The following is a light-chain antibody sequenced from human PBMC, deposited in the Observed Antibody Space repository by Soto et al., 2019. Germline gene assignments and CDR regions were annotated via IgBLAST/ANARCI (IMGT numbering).Light chain of an antibody. CDR2: EVS. CDR1: SSDIGGFHY. J-gene: IGLJ1*01. V-gene: IGLV2-14*01. CDR3: SSYKKFDTQV. Sequence: SVLTQPGAVSGSPGQSITIACTGSSSDIGGFHYVSWYQQYPGKAPKLIIFEVSNRPSGVSHRFSGSKSGNTASLTISELQTEDEADYYCSSYKKFDTQVFGTGTKVTVL.